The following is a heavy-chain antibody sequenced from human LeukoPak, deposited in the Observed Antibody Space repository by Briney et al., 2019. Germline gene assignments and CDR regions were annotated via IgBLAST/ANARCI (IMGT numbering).Heavy chain of an antibody. V-gene: IGHV3-30-3*01. J-gene: IGHJ4*02. CDR2: ISFDGTNK. D-gene: IGHD3-10*01. CDR3: AGDMYDNGWSSFDY. Sequence: GGCLRLSCAASGFTFSNYAMHWVRQAPGKGLEWVAVISFDGTNKYYANSVQGRLTISRDYSKNTLYLQMNSLRAEDTALYYCAGDMYDNGWSSFDYWGQGTLVTVSS. CDR1: GFTFSNYA.